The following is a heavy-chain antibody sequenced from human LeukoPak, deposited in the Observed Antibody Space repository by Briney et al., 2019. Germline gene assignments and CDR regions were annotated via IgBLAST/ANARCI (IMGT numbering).Heavy chain of an antibody. J-gene: IGHJ4*02. CDR3: ARKRNIAPTGASHFDH. D-gene: IGHD1-1*01. CDR2: IHYSGST. V-gene: IGHV4-39*01. CDR1: GGSISSSISTNY. Sequence: SETLSLTCTVSGGSISSSISTNYWNWVRQPPGKGLEWIGSIHYSGSTYYNPSLESRATVSVDTSKNQFSVKLTSVTAADTAVYFCARKRNIAPTGASHFDHWGQGILVTVSS.